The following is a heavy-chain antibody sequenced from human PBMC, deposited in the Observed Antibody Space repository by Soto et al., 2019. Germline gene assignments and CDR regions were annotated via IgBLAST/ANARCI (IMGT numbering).Heavy chain of an antibody. CDR3: ARCIPGVRYDGMDV. D-gene: IGHD2-2*01. J-gene: IGHJ6*02. Sequence: EVQLLESGGGLVQPGGSLRLSCAASGFTFSSYAMKWVRQAPGKGLEWVSLIGESGTPTYYADSVKGRFTISRDNSENTLFLEMYSLRAEDTAVYYCARCIPGVRYDGMDVWGQGTTFTVSS. CDR2: IGESGTPT. V-gene: IGHV3-23*01. CDR1: GFTFSSYA.